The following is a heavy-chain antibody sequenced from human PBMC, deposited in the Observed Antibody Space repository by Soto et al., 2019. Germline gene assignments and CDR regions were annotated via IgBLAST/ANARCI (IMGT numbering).Heavy chain of an antibody. Sequence: GTPVKVSCEACGLTFTSSAVRWVRQARGQRLEWIGWIVVGSGNTNYAQKFQERVTITRDMSTSTAYMERSSLRSEDTAVYYCARYFRGSGRYFFDYWGQRTLVTVFS. CDR1: GLTFTSSA. CDR2: IVVGSGNT. V-gene: IGHV1-58*01. J-gene: IGHJ4*02. CDR3: ARYFRGSGRYFFDY. D-gene: IGHD6-19*01.